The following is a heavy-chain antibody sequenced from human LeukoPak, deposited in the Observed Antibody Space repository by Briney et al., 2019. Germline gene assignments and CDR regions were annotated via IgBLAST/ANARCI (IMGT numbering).Heavy chain of an antibody. CDR1: GFTSSTAW. D-gene: IGHD6-19*01. J-gene: IGHJ4*02. CDR2: IKHDGSEK. CDR3: ARIYSSGWFFDY. Sequence: TGGSLRLSCAVSGFTSSTAWLTWVRQAPGKGLEWVSNIKHDGSEKYYVDSVKGRFTISRDNAKNSLYLQMNSLRAEDTAVYYCARIYSSGWFFDYRGQGTLVTVSS. V-gene: IGHV3-7*01.